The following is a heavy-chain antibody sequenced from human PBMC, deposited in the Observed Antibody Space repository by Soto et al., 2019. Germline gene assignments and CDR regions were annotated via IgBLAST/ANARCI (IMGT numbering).Heavy chain of an antibody. V-gene: IGHV3-30*18. CDR1: GFTFSSYG. CDR2: ISYDGSNK. CDR3: AKERPDYYYYGMDV. J-gene: IGHJ6*02. Sequence: LRLSCAASGFTFSSYGMHWVRQAPGKGLEWVAVISYDGSNKYYADSVKGRFTISRDNSKNTLYLQMNSLRAEDTAVYYCAKERPDYYYYGMDVWGQGTTVTVSS.